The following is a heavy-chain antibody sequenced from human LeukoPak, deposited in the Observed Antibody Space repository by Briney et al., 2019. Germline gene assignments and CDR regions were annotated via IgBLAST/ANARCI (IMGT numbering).Heavy chain of an antibody. D-gene: IGHD6-19*01. Sequence: SETLSLTCTVSDGSIRDYYWSWIRQPPGKGLEWIGYIYYSGSTNYNPSLKSRVTISVDTSKNQFSLKLSSVTAADTAVYYCARHGYSSGSLAWFDPWGQGTQVTVSS. J-gene: IGHJ5*02. CDR2: IYYSGST. CDR1: DGSIRDYY. CDR3: ARHGYSSGSLAWFDP. V-gene: IGHV4-59*01.